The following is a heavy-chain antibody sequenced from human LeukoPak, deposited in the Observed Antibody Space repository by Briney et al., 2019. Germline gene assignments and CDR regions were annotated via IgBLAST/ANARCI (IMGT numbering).Heavy chain of an antibody. CDR2: INPGGVSR. CDR3: AKDRAGTPWAD. J-gene: IGHJ4*02. Sequence: GGSLRLSCAASGFTFSSYAMTWVRQAPGKGLEWVSSINPGGVSRYYADSVRGRFTISRDNSENTVSLQMNSLRTDDTAMYYCAKDRAGTPWADWGQGTLVTVSS. V-gene: IGHV3-23*01. CDR1: GFTFSSYA. D-gene: IGHD1-1*01.